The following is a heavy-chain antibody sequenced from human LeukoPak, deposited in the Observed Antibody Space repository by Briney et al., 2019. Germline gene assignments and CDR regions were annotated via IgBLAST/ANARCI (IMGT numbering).Heavy chain of an antibody. J-gene: IGHJ3*02. CDR2: ISSSSSTI. V-gene: IGHV3-48*01. D-gene: IGHD6-19*01. Sequence: PGGSLRLSCAASGFTFSTYSMNWVRQAPGKGLDWVSYISSSSSTIYYADSVKGRFTISRDSAKNSLYLQMNSLGAEDTAVYYCARGMSSGRYAVDIWGQGTMVTVSS. CDR1: GFTFSTYS. CDR3: ARGMSSGRYAVDI.